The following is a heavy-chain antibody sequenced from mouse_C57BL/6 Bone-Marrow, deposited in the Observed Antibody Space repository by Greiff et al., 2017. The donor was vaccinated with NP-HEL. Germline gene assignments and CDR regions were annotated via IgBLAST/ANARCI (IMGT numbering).Heavy chain of an antibody. D-gene: IGHD1-1*01. J-gene: IGHJ2*01. CDR1: GFNIKDDY. CDR3: TLYGYYFDY. V-gene: IGHV14-4*01. CDR2: IDPENGDT. Sequence: VQLQQSGAELVRPGASVKLSCTASGFNIKDDYMHWVKQRPEQGLEWIGWIDPENGDTEYASKFQGKATITADKSSNTAYLQLSSLTSEDTAVYYCTLYGYYFDYWGQGTTLTVSS.